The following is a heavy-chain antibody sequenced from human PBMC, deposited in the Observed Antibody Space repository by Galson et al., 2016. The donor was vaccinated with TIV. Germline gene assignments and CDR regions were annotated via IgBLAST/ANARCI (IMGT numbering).Heavy chain of an antibody. CDR3: ARHRSFDFKEAIDY. CDR2: VYYTGST. Sequence: ETLSLTCSVSGGSISSFRHYWGWIRQPPGKGLEWIGSVYYTGSTYYFPSLKSRVTISVDTSKNQLSLNLTPVTAADTAVYYCARHRSFDFKEAIDYWGQGTLVSVSS. CDR1: GGSISSFRHY. D-gene: IGHD3/OR15-3a*01. V-gene: IGHV4-39*07. J-gene: IGHJ4*02.